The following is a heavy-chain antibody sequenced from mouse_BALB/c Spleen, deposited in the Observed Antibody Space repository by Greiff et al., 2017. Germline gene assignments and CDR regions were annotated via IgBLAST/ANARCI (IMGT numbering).Heavy chain of an antibody. J-gene: IGHJ3*01. CDR2: IYPGSGST. D-gene: IGHD4-1*01. CDR3: TRTGTYAY. CDR1: GYTFTSYW. V-gene: IGHV1S22*01. Sequence: LQQPGSELVRPGASVKLSCKASGYTFTSYWMHWVKQRPGQGLEWIGNIYPGSGSTNYDEKFKSKATLTVDTSSSTAYMQPSSLTSEDSAVYYCTRTGTYAYWGQGTLVTVSA.